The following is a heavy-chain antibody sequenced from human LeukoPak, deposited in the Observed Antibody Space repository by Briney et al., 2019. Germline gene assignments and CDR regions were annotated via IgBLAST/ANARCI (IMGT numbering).Heavy chain of an antibody. D-gene: IGHD6-6*01. V-gene: IGHV3-21*01. CDR2: ISSSSSYI. Sequence: GGSLRLSCAASGFTFSSYSMNWVRQAPGKGLEWVSSISSSSSYIYYADSVKGRFTISRDNAKNSLYLQMNSLRAEDTAVYYCARGSIAAPRGFGYWGQGTLVTVSS. J-gene: IGHJ4*02. CDR1: GFTFSSYS. CDR3: ARGSIAAPRGFGY.